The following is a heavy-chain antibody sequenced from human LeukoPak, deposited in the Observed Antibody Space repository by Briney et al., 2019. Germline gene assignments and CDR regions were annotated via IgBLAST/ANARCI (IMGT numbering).Heavy chain of an antibody. D-gene: IGHD3-22*01. V-gene: IGHV4-34*01. Sequence: ASETLSLTCAVYGGSFSGYYWSCIRQPPGKGLEWIGEINHSGSTNYNPSLKSRVTISVDTSKNQFSLKLSSVTAADTAVYYCARVPISGGGYYFKRLWYFDPWGRGTLVTVSS. J-gene: IGHJ2*01. CDR1: GGSFSGYY. CDR2: INHSGST. CDR3: ARVPISGGGYYFKRLWYFDP.